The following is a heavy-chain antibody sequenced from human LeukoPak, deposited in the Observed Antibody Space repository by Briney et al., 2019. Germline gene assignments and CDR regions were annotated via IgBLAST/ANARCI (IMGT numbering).Heavy chain of an antibody. CDR3: VRTAFQALTKGYYFDF. Sequence: SQTLSLTCGVYGRSFSDYYWTWIRQPSGKGLEWIGHISHSGGTIFNPSLKNRLTMSVDTSKNQFSMRLTSVTAADTALYYCVRTAFQALTKGYYFDFWGHGTLVTVSS. CDR1: GRSFSDYY. V-gene: IGHV4-34*01. J-gene: IGHJ4*01. CDR2: ISHSGGT.